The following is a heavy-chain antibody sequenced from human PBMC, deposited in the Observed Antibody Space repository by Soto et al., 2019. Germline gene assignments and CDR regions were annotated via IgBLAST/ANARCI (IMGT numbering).Heavy chain of an antibody. Sequence: GGSLRLSCAASGFTFSSYWMHWVRQAPGKGLVWVSHIQGDGSTTSYADSVKGRFTISRDNAKNVLYLQMNSLIAEDTAVYYCARFTGFWSAIDYWGLGTLVTVSS. J-gene: IGHJ4*02. V-gene: IGHV3-74*01. CDR3: ARFTGFWSAIDY. D-gene: IGHD3-3*01. CDR1: GFTFSSYW. CDR2: IQGDGSTT.